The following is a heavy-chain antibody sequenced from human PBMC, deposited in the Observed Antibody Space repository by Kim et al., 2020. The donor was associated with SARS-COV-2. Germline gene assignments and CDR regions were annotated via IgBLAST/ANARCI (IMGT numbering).Heavy chain of an antibody. V-gene: IGHV4-31*03. CDR2: IYYSGST. CDR3: ARGSLDYYGSGSRPVDP. Sequence: SETLSLTCTVSGGSISSGGYYWSWIRQHPGKGLEWIGYIYYSGSTYYNPSLKSRVTISVDTSKNQFSPKLSSVTAADTAVYYCARGSLDYYGSGSRPVDPWGQRTLVTVSS. D-gene: IGHD3-10*01. J-gene: IGHJ5*02. CDR1: GGSISSGGYY.